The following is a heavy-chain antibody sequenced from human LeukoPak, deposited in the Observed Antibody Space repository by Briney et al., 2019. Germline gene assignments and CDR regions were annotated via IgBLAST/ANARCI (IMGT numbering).Heavy chain of an antibody. CDR1: GGSISSYY. CDR2: IYHSGSA. J-gene: IGHJ4*02. CDR3: ARVGSSSWDQVEYYLDY. Sequence: SETLSLTCTVSGGSISSYYWGWIRQPPGKGLEWIGTIYHSGSAYYNPSLKSRVTISVDTSKNQFSLKLTSVTAADTAVYYCARVGSSSWDQVEYYLDYWGQGTLVTVSS. D-gene: IGHD6-13*01. V-gene: IGHV4-38-2*02.